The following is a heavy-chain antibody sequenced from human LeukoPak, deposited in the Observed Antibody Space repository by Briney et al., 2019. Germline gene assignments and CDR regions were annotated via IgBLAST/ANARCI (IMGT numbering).Heavy chain of an antibody. CDR2: IIPVFGTA. J-gene: IGHJ6*03. D-gene: IGHD3-22*01. CDR3: ARDVTTYYYDCSGPGYMDV. V-gene: IGHV1-69*05. CDR1: GYTFTGYY. Sequence: SVKVSCKASGYTFTGYYMHWVRQAHGQGLEWMGRIIPVFGTANYAQKFQGRVTITTDESTSTAYMELSSLRSEDTAVYYCARDVTTYYYDCSGPGYMDVWGKGTTVTVSS.